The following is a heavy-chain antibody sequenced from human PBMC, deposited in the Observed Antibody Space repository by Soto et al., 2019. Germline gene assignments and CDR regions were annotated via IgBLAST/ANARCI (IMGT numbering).Heavy chain of an antibody. Sequence: QITLKESGPTLVKPTQTLTLTCTFSGFSLTTRGVGVGWIRQPHGKALECLALIYWDDDKRYSPSLQSRLSITKDTSKIQVVLTMTNVDPVDTATYYCAHIPNYYQYDWFDPWGQGTLVSVSS. J-gene: IGHJ5*02. V-gene: IGHV2-5*02. CDR3: AHIPNYYQYDWFDP. CDR1: GFSLTTRGVG. CDR2: IYWDDDK. D-gene: IGHD3-16*01.